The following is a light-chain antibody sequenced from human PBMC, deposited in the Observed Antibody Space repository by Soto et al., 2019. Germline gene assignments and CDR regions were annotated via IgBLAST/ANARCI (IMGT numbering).Light chain of an antibody. CDR3: ATCADRLNVFYV. V-gene: IGLV1-44*01. CDR2: NNI. Sequence: QSVLTQPPSASGTPGQTITISCSGSSSNFGSNTVNWYQQLPGTAPKVLIYNNIQRPSGVPDRFSGSKSATSASLAISGLQSEDEAVYYCATCADRLNVFYVFGTGTKLTVL. J-gene: IGLJ1*01. CDR1: SSNFGSNT.